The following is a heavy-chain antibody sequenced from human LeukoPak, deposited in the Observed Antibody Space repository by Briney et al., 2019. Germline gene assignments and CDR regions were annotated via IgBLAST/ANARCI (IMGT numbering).Heavy chain of an antibody. Sequence: GRSLRLSCATSGLTFSSYGMHWVRQAPGKGLEWVAVISNDGINEHYADSVKGRFTISRDNSKNTLSLEMNDLRTEDTAVYYCAVGYSYGQSWGQGTLVTVSS. CDR2: ISNDGINE. J-gene: IGHJ5*02. V-gene: IGHV3-30*03. D-gene: IGHD5-18*01. CDR3: AVGYSYGQS. CDR1: GLTFSSYG.